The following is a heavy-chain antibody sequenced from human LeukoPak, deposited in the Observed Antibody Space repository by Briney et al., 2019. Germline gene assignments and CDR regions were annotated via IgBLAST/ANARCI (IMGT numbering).Heavy chain of an antibody. J-gene: IGHJ6*04. CDR1: GFTFSSYA. D-gene: IGHD3-9*01. CDR2: ISGSGGST. CDR3: AKDAILYDILTGYYPYYYYGMDV. Sequence: GGSLRLSCAASGFTFSSYAMSWVRQAPGKGLEWVSAISGSGGSTYYADSVKGRFTISRDNSKNTLYLQMNSLRAEDTAAYYCAKDAILYDILTGYYPYYYYGMDVWGKGTTVTVSS. V-gene: IGHV3-23*01.